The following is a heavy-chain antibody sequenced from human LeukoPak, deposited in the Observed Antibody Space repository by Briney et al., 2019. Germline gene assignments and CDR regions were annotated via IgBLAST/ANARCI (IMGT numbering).Heavy chain of an antibody. J-gene: IGHJ3*02. CDR1: GYTFSGYA. D-gene: IGHD6-19*01. CDR2: INPNSGGT. V-gene: IGHV1-2*02. CDR3: ARDQAVAGQVDAFDI. Sequence: GASVKVSCKASGYTFSGYAMNWVRQAPGQGLEWMGWINPNSGGTNYAQKFQGRVTMTRDTSISTAYMELSRLRSDDTAVYYCARDQAVAGQVDAFDIWGQGTMVTVSS.